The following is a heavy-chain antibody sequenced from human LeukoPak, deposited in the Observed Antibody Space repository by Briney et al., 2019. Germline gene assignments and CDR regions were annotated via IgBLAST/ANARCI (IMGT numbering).Heavy chain of an antibody. CDR3: ARGRAAAATGWFDP. J-gene: IGHJ5*02. D-gene: IGHD6-13*01. CDR1: GYTFTSYG. Sequence: ASVKVSCKASGYTFTSYGISWVRQAPGQGLEWMGWISAYNGDTNYAQKLQGRVTMTTDTSTSTAYMELRSLRSDDTAVYYCARGRAAAATGWFDPWGQGTLVTVSS. CDR2: ISAYNGDT. V-gene: IGHV1-18*04.